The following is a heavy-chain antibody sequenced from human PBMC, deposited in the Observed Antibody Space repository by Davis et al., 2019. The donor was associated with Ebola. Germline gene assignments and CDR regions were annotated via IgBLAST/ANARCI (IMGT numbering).Heavy chain of an antibody. CDR1: GFSFSDAT. D-gene: IGHD3-22*01. J-gene: IGHJ4*02. CDR3: TTGVVRSGSGYLDY. V-gene: IGHV3-73*01. Sequence: GESLKISCAGSGFSFSDATIHWVRRASGKGLEWVGRIKSKTSNYATAYGASMNGRFIISRDDSKNTTYLQMNSLKTEDTAVYYCTTGVVRSGSGYLDYWGQGTLVTVSS. CDR2: IKSKTSNYAT.